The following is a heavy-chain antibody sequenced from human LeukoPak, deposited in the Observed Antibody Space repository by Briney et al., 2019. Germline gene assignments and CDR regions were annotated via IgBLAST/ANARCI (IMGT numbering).Heavy chain of an antibody. D-gene: IGHD6-19*01. CDR2: ITKGGATV. Sequence: PGGSLRLSCATFGFTLSNYEMNWVRLTPGKGLEWISYITKGGATVPYAESVKGRFTISRDNANNSLYLQMNSLRAEDTAFYFCARLSVAVTRRFDLWGQGTLVTVSS. V-gene: IGHV3-48*03. CDR3: ARLSVAVTRRFDL. J-gene: IGHJ5*02. CDR1: GFTLSNYE.